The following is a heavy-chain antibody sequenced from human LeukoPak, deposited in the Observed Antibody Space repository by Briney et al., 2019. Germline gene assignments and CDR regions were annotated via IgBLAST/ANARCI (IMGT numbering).Heavy chain of an antibody. CDR1: GYTFTSYY. V-gene: IGHV1-46*01. D-gene: IGHD6-13*01. CDR3: ASHRDSSSWSSYFDY. J-gene: IGHJ4*02. CDR2: INPSGGST. Sequence: ASVKVSCKASGYTFTSYYMHWVRQAPGQGLEWMGIINPSGGSTSYAQKFQGRDTMTRDTSTSTVYMELSSLRSEDTAVYYCASHRDSSSWSSYFDYWGQGTLVTVSS.